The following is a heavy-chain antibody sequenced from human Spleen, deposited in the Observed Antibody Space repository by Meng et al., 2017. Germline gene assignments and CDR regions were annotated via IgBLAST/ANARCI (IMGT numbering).Heavy chain of an antibody. Sequence: GESLKISCAASGFTFSSYWMSWVRQAPGKGLEWVANIKQDGSEKYYVDSVKGRFTISRDNAKNSLYLQMNSLRAEDTAVYYCAKYYYDSSGYYPYYFGYWGQGTLVTVSS. D-gene: IGHD3-22*01. CDR2: IKQDGSEK. V-gene: IGHV3-7*01. J-gene: IGHJ4*02. CDR1: GFTFSSYW. CDR3: AKYYYDSSGYYPYYFGY.